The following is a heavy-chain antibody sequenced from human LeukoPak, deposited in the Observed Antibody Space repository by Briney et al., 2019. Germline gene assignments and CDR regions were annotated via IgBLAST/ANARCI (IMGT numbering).Heavy chain of an antibody. D-gene: IGHD4-17*01. CDR2: IYHSGST. J-gene: IGHJ3*02. CDR3: ARDRPYDHGNAFDI. Sequence: SETLSLTCAVSGGSISSGGYSWSWSRQPPGKGLEWIGYIYHSGSTYYNPSLKSRVTISVDRSKNQSSLKLSSVTAADTAVYYCARDRPYDHGNAFDIWGQGTMVTVSS. CDR1: GGSISSGGYS. V-gene: IGHV4-30-2*01.